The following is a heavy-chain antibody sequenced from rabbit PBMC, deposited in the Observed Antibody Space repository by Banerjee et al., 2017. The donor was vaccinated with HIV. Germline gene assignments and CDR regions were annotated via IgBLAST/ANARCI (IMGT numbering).Heavy chain of an antibody. D-gene: IGHD2-1*01. CDR3: ARIGCIDSYDDYGDSICPGTFNL. V-gene: IGHV1S40*01. Sequence: QSLEESGGDLVKPGASLTLTCTASGFSFSSSYYMCWVRQAPGKGLEWIACIYAGSSGSTYYASWAKGRFTISKTSSTTVTLQMTSLTAADTATYFCARIGCIDSYDDYGDSICPGTFNLWGPGTLVTVS. CDR1: GFSFSSSYY. J-gene: IGHJ4*01. CDR2: IYAGSSGST.